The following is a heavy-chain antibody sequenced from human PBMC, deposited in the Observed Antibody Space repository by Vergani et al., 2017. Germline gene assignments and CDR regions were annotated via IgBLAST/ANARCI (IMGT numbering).Heavy chain of an antibody. CDR2: ISSSSSYI. CDR1: GFTFSSYS. J-gene: IGHJ4*02. V-gene: IGHV3-21*01. CDR3: ARVGAAGRDY. Sequence: EVQLVESGGGLVKPGGSLRLSCAASGFTFSSYSMNWVRQAPGKGLEWVSSISSSSSYIYYADSVKGRFTISRDNAKNSLYLQMNSLRAGDTAVYYCARVGAAGRDYWGQGTLVTVSS. D-gene: IGHD6-13*01.